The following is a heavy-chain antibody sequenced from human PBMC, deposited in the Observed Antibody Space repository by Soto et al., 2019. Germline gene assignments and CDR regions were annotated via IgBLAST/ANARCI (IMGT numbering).Heavy chain of an antibody. CDR2: IRSKANSYAT. Sequence: PGGSLKLSCAASGFTFSDSGIHWVRQASGKGLEWVGRIRSKANSYATAYAASVKGRFTISRDDSKNTAYLQMNSLKTEDTAVCYCAKSITARPFDYWGQGARATV. CDR1: GFTFSDSG. V-gene: IGHV3-73*01. D-gene: IGHD6-6*01. J-gene: IGHJ4*02. CDR3: AKSITARPFDY.